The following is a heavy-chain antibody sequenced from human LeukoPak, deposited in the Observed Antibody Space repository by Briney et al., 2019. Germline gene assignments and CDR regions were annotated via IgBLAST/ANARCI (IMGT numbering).Heavy chain of an antibody. CDR1: GYTFTSYG. CDR2: ISAYNGNT. D-gene: IGHD1-26*01. V-gene: IGHV1-18*01. J-gene: IGHJ3*02. Sequence: GASLKVSCKASGYTFTSYGISWVRQAPGQGLEWMGWISAYNGNTNYAQKLQGRVTMTTDTSTSTAYMELRSLRSDDTAVYYCASRYSMTNDAFDIWGQGTMVTVSS. CDR3: ASRYSMTNDAFDI.